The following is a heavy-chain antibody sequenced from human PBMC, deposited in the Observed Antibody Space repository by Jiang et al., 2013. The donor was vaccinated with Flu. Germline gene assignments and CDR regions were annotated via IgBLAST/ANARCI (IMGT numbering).Heavy chain of an antibody. CDR2: VSADNGNT. Sequence: FTTSGISWVRQAPGQGLEWMGWVSADNGNTNYAQKVQGRAIMTTDTSTNTAYMELTSLRSDDTAVYYCARWGSNDYYFTPGDHWGQGTLVTVSS. D-gene: IGHD3-22*01. V-gene: IGHV1-18*01. J-gene: IGHJ4*02. CDR3: ARWGSNDYYFTPGDH. CDR1: FTTSG.